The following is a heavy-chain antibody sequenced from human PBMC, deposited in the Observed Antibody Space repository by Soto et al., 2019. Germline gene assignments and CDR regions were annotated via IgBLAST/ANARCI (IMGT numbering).Heavy chain of an antibody. CDR2: ISGSGGST. D-gene: IGHD3-3*01. CDR1: GFTFSSYA. J-gene: IGHJ4*02. V-gene: IGHV3-23*01. Sequence: PGGSLRLACASSGFTFSSYAMRWVRQAPGKGLEWVSAISGSGGSTYYADSVKGRFTISRDNSKNTLYLQMNSLRAEDTAVYYCARPTIFGVVITYFDYWGQGTLVTVSS. CDR3: ARPTIFGVVITYFDY.